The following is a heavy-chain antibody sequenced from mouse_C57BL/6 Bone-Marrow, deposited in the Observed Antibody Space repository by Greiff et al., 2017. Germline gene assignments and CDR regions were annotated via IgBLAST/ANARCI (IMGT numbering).Heavy chain of an antibody. CDR3: ARFDSYAMDY. J-gene: IGHJ4*01. Sequence: VQLQQSGAELVRPGASVKLSCKASGYTFTDYYINWVKQRPGQGLEWIARIYPGSGNTYYNEKFKGTATLTAEKSSSTAYMQLSSLTSEDSAVYFCARFDSYAMDYWGQGTSVTVSS. CDR1: GYTFTDYY. V-gene: IGHV1-76*01. CDR2: IYPGSGNT.